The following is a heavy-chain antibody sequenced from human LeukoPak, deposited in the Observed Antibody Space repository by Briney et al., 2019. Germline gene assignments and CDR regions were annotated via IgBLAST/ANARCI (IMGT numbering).Heavy chain of an antibody. CDR2: INTKTGRT. D-gene: IGHD3-3*01. V-gene: IGHV1-2*02. J-gene: IGHJ5*02. CDR3: ARADFIDAGPYVIAP. Sequence: ASVRVSCMTSGYTFTDYYIHWVRQAPGQGLEWMGWINTKTGRTSFARTFQGRVTLTRDPSITTVYMDMAWLTSDDTAIYFCARADFIDAGPYVIAPWGQGTLVTVSS. CDR1: GYTFTDYY.